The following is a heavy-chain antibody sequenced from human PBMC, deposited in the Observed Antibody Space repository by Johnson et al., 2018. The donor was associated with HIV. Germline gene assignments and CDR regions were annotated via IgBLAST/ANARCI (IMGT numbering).Heavy chain of an antibody. Sequence: QVLLVESGGGVVQPGRSLRLSCAASGLTFSSYGMHWVRQAPGKGLEWVAVISYDGSKQYYADSVTGRFTISRDNSKNTLYLQMNSLRAEDTAVYYCASDWGSRHAFDIWGQGTMVTVSS. D-gene: IGHD7-27*01. J-gene: IGHJ3*02. V-gene: IGHV3-30*03. CDR2: ISYDGSKQ. CDR3: ASDWGSRHAFDI. CDR1: GLTFSSYG.